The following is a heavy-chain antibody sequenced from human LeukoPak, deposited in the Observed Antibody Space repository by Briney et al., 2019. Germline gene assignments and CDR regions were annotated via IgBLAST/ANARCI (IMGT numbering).Heavy chain of an antibody. CDR2: IYHSGST. CDR3: ARQVYYEGYYYYYMDV. J-gene: IGHJ6*03. V-gene: IGHV4-38-2*01. D-gene: IGHD3-22*01. CDR1: GYSISSGYY. Sequence: PSETLSLTCAVSGYSISSGYYWGWIRQPPGKGLEWIGSIYHSGSTYYNPSLKSRVTISVDTSKNQFSLKLSSVTAADTAVYYCARQVYYEGYYYYYMDVWGKGTTVTVSS.